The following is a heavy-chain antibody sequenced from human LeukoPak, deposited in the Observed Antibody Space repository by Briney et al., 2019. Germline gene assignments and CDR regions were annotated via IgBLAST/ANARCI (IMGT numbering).Heavy chain of an antibody. D-gene: IGHD4-17*01. J-gene: IGHJ4*02. CDR2: IWYDGSNQ. V-gene: IGHV3-33*01. Sequence: GGSLRLSCVASGFTFSTYGMHWVRQAPGKGLEWVAAIWYDGSNQYYADSVKGRFTISRDNSKHTLYLQMNSLRAEDTAVYYCAREAPGDNDPTNLDYWGQGTLVTVSS. CDR1: GFTFSTYG. CDR3: AREAPGDNDPTNLDY.